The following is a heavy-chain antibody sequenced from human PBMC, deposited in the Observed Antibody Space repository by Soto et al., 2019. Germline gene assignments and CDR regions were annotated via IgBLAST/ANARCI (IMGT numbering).Heavy chain of an antibody. D-gene: IGHD3-16*01. CDR1: GFTFGDYA. Sequence: GGSLRLSCTASGFTFGDYAMSWVRQAPGKGLEWVGFIRSKAYGGTPEYAASVKGRFTISRDDSKSIAYLQMNSLKTEDTAVYYCTSLGGFDYWGQGTLVTVSS. J-gene: IGHJ4*02. V-gene: IGHV3-49*04. CDR3: TSLGGFDY. CDR2: IRSKAYGGTP.